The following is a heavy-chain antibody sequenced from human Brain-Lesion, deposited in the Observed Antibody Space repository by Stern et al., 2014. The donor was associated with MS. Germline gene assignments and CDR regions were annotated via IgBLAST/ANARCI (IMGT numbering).Heavy chain of an antibody. D-gene: IGHD2-15*01. J-gene: IGHJ5*02. V-gene: IGHV4-39*01. CDR1: GGSVSSTSYA. Sequence: QLVESGPGLVKPSETLSLTCTVAGGSVSSTSYAWAWIRQPPGKGLEWIGTIYYSGNTYYSPSLKSRLTISPDPFKNQFSLPLRSVTAADTAVYYCAGEEDIRYCSGGSCTGNWFDPWGQGTLVTVSS. CDR2: IYYSGNT. CDR3: AGEEDIRYCSGGSCTGNWFDP.